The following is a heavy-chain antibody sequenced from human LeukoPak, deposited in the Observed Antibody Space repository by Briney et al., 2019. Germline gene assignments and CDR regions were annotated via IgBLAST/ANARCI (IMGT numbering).Heavy chain of an antibody. CDR2: IYYSGST. D-gene: IGHD2-2*01. CDR3: ARSYCSSTSCSALDY. V-gene: IGHV4-59*12. CDR1: GGSISSYY. Sequence: SETLSLTCTVSGGSISSYYWSWLRQPPGKGLEWIGYIYYSGSTNYNPSLKSRVTISVDTSKNQFSLKLSSVTAADTAVYYCARSYCSSTSCSALDYWGQGTLVTVSS. J-gene: IGHJ4*02.